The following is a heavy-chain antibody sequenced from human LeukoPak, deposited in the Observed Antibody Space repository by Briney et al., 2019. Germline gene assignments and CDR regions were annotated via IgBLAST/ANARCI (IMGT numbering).Heavy chain of an antibody. CDR3: AKPAISSRGWYYDY. J-gene: IGHJ4*02. CDR1: GFTLSSYW. V-gene: IGHV3-30*18. D-gene: IGHD6-19*01. Sequence: PGGSLRLSCAASGFTLSSYWMSWVRQAPGKGLEWVAVISYDGNNKYYADSVKGRFTISRDNSKNTLYLQMNSLRAEDTAVYYCAKPAISSRGWYYDYWGQGTLVAVSS. CDR2: ISYDGNNK.